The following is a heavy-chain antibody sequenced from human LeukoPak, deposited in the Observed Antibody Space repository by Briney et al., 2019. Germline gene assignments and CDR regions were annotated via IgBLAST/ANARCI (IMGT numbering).Heavy chain of an antibody. Sequence: GGSLGLSCAASGFTFSSFGMHWVRQAPGKGLEWVAFIQYNGNNKYYADSVKGRFTISRDNSKNTLYLQMSSLRAEDTAVYYCAATDYGGNSGDDYWGQGTLVTVSS. D-gene: IGHD4-23*01. V-gene: IGHV3-30*02. J-gene: IGHJ4*02. CDR1: GFTFSSFG. CDR3: AATDYGGNSGDDY. CDR2: IQYNGNNK.